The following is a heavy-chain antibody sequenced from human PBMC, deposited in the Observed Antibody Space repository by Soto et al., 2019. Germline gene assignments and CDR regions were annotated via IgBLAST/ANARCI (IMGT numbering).Heavy chain of an antibody. J-gene: IGHJ4*02. CDR3: AAGGSGSFYNWLDY. D-gene: IGHD3-10*01. CDR2: IYSGGST. V-gene: IGHV3-53*01. CDR1: GFTVSDNY. Sequence: GGSLRLSCAVSGFTVSDNYMSWVRQAPGKGLEWVSVIYSGGSTNYADSVKGRFIISRDNSKNVLYLQMNSLRAEDTAVYYCAAGGSGSFYNWLDYWGQGTLVTVSS.